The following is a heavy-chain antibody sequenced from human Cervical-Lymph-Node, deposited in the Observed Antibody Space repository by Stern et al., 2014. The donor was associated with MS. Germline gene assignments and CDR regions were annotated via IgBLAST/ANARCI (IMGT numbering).Heavy chain of an antibody. CDR2: SRIKSNSYTT. J-gene: IGHJ4*02. CDR1: GFSFSDFY. V-gene: IGHV3-72*01. CDR3: SRDSSGDY. Sequence: VQLVESGGGLVQPGGSLRLSCAASGFSFSDFYMDWVRQAPGKGLEWVGRSRIKSNSYTTDYAASVKGRFTISRDDSKNSLYLQMNSLKTEDTAVYYCSRDSSGDYWGPGTLVTVSS.